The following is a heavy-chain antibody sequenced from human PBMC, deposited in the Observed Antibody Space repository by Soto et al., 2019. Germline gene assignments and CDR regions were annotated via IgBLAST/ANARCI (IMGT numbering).Heavy chain of an antibody. J-gene: IGHJ4*02. CDR2: IYYTGST. Sequence: SETLSLTCTVSGGSISSYYWSWIRQPPGKGLEWIGYIYYTGSTYCNPSLKSRVTISVDTSKNQFSLKLNSVTAADTAVYYCARPGYSSSWYFDYWGQGTLVTVSS. V-gene: IGHV4-59*08. CDR1: GGSISSYY. CDR3: ARPGYSSSWYFDY. D-gene: IGHD6-13*01.